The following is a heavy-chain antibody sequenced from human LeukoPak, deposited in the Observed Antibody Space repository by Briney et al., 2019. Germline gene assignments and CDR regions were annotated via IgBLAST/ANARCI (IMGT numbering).Heavy chain of an antibody. CDR2: YYYGGST. J-gene: IGHJ4*02. Sequence: SETLSLTCTVSGGSISSYYWTWIRQPPGKGLEWIGYYYYGGSTEYNPSLKSRVTISVDTFKNQFSLKLSSVTAADTAVYYCASRYGSGSYGFDFWGQGTLVTVSS. CDR3: ASRYGSGSYGFDF. CDR1: GGSISSYY. D-gene: IGHD3-10*01. V-gene: IGHV4-59*01.